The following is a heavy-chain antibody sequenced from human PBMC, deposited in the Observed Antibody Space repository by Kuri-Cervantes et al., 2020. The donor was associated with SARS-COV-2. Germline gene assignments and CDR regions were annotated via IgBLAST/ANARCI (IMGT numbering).Heavy chain of an antibody. CDR3: ATNDYGVSYMDV. D-gene: IGHD4-17*01. Sequence: LSLTCAASGFTFVDYGMSWVRQAPGKVLEWVSGINWNGGSTGYADSVKGRFTISRDNAKNSLYLQMNSLTAEDTALYHCATNDYGVSYMDVWGKGTTVT. J-gene: IGHJ6*03. V-gene: IGHV3-20*01. CDR2: INWNGGST. CDR1: GFTFVDYG.